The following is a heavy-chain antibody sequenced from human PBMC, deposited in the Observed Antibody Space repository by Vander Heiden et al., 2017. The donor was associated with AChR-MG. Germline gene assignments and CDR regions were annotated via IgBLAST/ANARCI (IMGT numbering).Heavy chain of an antibody. J-gene: IGHJ4*02. CDR2: IYYSGST. V-gene: IGHV4-39*01. CDR1: GGSISSSSYY. D-gene: IGHD3-3*01. CDR3: ARLPSYYDFWSGYYIGGLGYFDY. Sequence: QLQLQESGPGLVKPSETLSLTCTVSGGSISSSSYYWGWIRQPPGKGLEWIGSIYYSGSTYYNPSLKSRVTISVDTSKNQFSLKLSSVTAADTAVYYCARLPSYYDFWSGYYIGGLGYFDYWGQGTLVTVSS.